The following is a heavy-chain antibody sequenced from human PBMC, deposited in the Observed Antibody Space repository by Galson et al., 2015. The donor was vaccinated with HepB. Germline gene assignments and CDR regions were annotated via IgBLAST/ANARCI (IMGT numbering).Heavy chain of an antibody. CDR1: GFTFSNYG. Sequence: SLRLSCAASGFTFSNYGMHWVRQAPGKGLEWVAIILYDGSKGSYADSVKGRFTISRDNSKNTVYLVMNSLTAEDTAVYYCAKDSTGVYFDSWGQGTLVTVSS. J-gene: IGHJ4*02. CDR3: AKDSTGVYFDS. V-gene: IGHV3-30*18. D-gene: IGHD7-27*01. CDR2: ILYDGSKG.